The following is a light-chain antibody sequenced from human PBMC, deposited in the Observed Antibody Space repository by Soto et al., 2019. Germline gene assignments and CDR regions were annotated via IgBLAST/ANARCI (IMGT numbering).Light chain of an antibody. V-gene: IGKV1-12*01. Sequence: DIQMTQSPSTLSGSVGDRVTITCRASQGISTWLAWYQQKPGKAPKLLIYGTSSLQSGVPSRFSGRGSGTDFTLTISSLQPEDFATYYCQQANSFPITFGQGTRLEIK. CDR2: GTS. CDR3: QQANSFPIT. CDR1: QGISTW. J-gene: IGKJ5*01.